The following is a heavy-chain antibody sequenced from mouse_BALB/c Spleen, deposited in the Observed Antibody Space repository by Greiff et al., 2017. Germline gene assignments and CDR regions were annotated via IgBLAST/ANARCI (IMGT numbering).Heavy chain of an antibody. CDR1: GFTFSSFG. CDR3: ARWGDGAWFAY. J-gene: IGHJ3*01. Sequence: DVKLVESGGGLVQPGGSRKLSCAASGFTFSSFGMHWVRRAPEKGLEWVAYISSGSSTIYYADTVKGRFTISRDNPKNTLFLQMTSPRSEDTAMYYCARWGDGAWFAYWGQGTLVTVAA. D-gene: IGHD3-3*01. V-gene: IGHV5-17*02. CDR2: ISSGSSTI.